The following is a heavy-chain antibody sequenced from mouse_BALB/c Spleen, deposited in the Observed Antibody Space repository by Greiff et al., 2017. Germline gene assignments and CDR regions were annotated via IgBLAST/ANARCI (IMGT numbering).Heavy chain of an antibody. CDR1: GYTFTSYT. CDR2: INPSSGYT. D-gene: IGHD2-4*01. CDR3: ARSMDYDYPNWYFDV. V-gene: IGHV1-4*01. Sequence: QVQLKESGAELARPGASVKMSCKASGYTFTSYTMHWVKQRPGQGLEWIGYINPSSGYTNYNQKFKDKATLTADKSSSTAYMQLSSLTSEDSAVYYCARSMDYDYPNWYFDVWGAGTTVTVSS. J-gene: IGHJ1*01.